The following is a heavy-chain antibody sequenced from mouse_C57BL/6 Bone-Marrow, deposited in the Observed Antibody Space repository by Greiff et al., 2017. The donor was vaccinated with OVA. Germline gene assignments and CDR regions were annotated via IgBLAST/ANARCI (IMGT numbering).Heavy chain of an antibody. CDR1: GYSITSGYY. Sequence: EVKLLESGPGLVKPSQSLSLTCSVTGYSITSGYYWNWIRQFPGNKLEWMGYISYDGSNNYNPSLKNRISITRDTSKNQFFLKLNSVTTEDTATYYCARGGYYPFDYWGQGTTLTVSS. V-gene: IGHV3-6*01. D-gene: IGHD2-3*01. CDR3: ARGGYYPFDY. CDR2: ISYDGSN. J-gene: IGHJ2*01.